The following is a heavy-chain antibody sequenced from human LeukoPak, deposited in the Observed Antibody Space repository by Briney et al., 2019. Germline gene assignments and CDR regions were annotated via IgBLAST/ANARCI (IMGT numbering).Heavy chain of an antibody. V-gene: IGHV4-39*01. CDR2: IYYSGST. D-gene: IGHD3-22*01. J-gene: IGHJ4*02. CDR3: ASGDSSGYSTWAY. Sequence: PSETLSLTCTVSGGSISSSSYYWGWLRQPPGKGLEWVGSIYYSGSTYYNPSLKSRVTISVDTSKNQFSLKLSSVTAADTAVYYCASGDSSGYSTWAYWGQGTLVTVSS. CDR1: GGSISSSSYY.